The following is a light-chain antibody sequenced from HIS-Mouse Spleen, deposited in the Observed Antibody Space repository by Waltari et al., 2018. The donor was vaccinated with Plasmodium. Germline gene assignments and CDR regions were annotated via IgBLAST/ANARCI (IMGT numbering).Light chain of an antibody. CDR2: AAS. CDR3: QQSYSTLMYT. J-gene: IGKJ2*01. CDR1: QSISSS. Sequence: DIQMTPSPSSLSASVGDRVTITCRASQSISSSLNWYQQKPGKAPKLLIYAASSLQSGVPSRFSGSGSGTDFTLTISSLQPEDFATYYCQQSYSTLMYTFGQGTKLEIK. V-gene: IGKV1-39*01.